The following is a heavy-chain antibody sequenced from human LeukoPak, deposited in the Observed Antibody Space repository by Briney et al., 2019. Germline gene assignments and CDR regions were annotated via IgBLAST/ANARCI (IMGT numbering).Heavy chain of an antibody. D-gene: IGHD2-15*01. CDR3: AREEGYCSGGSCYYY. J-gene: IGHJ4*02. CDR1: GGSISSYY. V-gene: IGHV4-59*01. Sequence: PSETLSLTCTVSGGSISSYYWSWIRQPPGKGLEWIGYIYYSGSTNYNPSLKSRVTISVDTSKNQFSLKLSSVTAADTAVYYCAREEGYCSGGSCYYYWGQGTLVTVSS. CDR2: IYYSGST.